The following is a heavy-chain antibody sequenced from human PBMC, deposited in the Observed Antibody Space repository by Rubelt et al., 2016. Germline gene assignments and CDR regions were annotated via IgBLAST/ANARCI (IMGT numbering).Heavy chain of an antibody. D-gene: IGHD6-13*01. J-gene: IGHJ6*02. CDR1: GGSISSSSYY. CDR3: AREADSSSWSDYYGMDV. CDR2: IYYSGST. V-gene: IGHV4-39*07. Sequence: QLQLQESGPGLVKPSETLSLTCTVSGGSISSSSYYWGWIRQPPGKGLEWIGSIYYSGSTYYNPSLKGRVTISVDTSKTQCSLKLSSVTAADTAVYYCAREADSSSWSDYYGMDVWGQGTTVTVSS.